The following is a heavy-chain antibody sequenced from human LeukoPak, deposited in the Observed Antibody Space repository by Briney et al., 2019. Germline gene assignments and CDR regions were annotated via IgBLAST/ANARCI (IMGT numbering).Heavy chain of an antibody. CDR1: GFTFSDYA. CDR2: ISGSAHKI. Sequence: GGSLRLSCVVSGFTFSDYAMSWVRQAPEKGLDWVPVISGSAHKIRYADSVKGRFTISRDNAKNSLYLQMNSLRDEDTAVYYCARRYDFWSGYYSSYYYGMDVWGQGTTVTVSS. V-gene: IGHV3-23*01. J-gene: IGHJ6*02. D-gene: IGHD3-3*01. CDR3: ARRYDFWSGYYSSYYYGMDV.